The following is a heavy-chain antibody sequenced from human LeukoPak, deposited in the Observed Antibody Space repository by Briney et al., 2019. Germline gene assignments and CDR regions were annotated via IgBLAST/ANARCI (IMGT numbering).Heavy chain of an antibody. V-gene: IGHV1-18*01. CDR1: GYTFTNYG. D-gene: IGHD3-22*01. CDR3: ARLVVGLAAGY. CDR2: ISAYNGHT. Sequence: ASVKVSCKASGYTFTNYGFSWVRQAPGQGLEWMGWISAYNGHTNYAQKLQGRVTMTTETSTSTAYMELRSLRSDDTAVYYCARLVVGLAAGYWGQRTLVTVSS. J-gene: IGHJ4*02.